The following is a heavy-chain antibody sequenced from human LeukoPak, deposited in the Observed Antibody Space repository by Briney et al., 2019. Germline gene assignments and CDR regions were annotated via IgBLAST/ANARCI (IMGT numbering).Heavy chain of an antibody. D-gene: IGHD5-12*01. CDR2: ISAYNGNT. V-gene: IGHV1-18*01. CDR3: ARISLSGFWSTLNAFDI. CDR1: GYTFKNYG. J-gene: IGHJ3*02. Sequence: GASVTVSCKASGYTFKNYGISWVRQAPGQGLEWMGWISAYNGNTNYAQKFQGRVTMTTDTSTDTAYVEVRSLRSDDTALYYCARISLSGFWSTLNAFDIWGQGTMVTVSP.